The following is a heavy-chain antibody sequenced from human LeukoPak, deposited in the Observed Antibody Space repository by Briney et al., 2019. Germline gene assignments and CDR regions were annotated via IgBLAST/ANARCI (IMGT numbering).Heavy chain of an antibody. D-gene: IGHD1-7*01. J-gene: IGHJ4*02. CDR2: INPNSGGT. V-gene: IGHV1-2*02. CDR3: ARVDWNYVVADY. CDR1: GYTFTGYY. Sequence: ASVKVSCKASGYTFTGYYMHWVRQAPGQGLEWMGWINPNSGGTNYAQKFQGRVTMTRDTSISTAYMELSRLRSDDTAVYYCARVDWNYVVADYWGQGTLVTVSS.